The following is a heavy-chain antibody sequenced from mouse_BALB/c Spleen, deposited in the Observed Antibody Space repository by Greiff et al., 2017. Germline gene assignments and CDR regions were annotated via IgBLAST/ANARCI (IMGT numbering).Heavy chain of an antibody. CDR1: GFTFSSFG. CDR2: ISSGSSTI. J-gene: IGHJ4*01. Sequence: VQLQQSGGGLVQPGGSRKLSCAASGFTFSSFGMHWVRQAPEKGLEWVAYISSGSSTIYYADTVKGRFTISRDNPKNTLFLQMTSLRSEDTAMYYCAREGYYAMDYWGQGTSVTVSS. CDR3: AREGYYAMDY. V-gene: IGHV5-17*02.